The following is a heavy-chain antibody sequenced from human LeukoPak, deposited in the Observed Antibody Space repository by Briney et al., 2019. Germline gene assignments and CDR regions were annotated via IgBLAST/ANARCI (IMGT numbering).Heavy chain of an antibody. CDR3: ARTTSYCGGDCYVD. J-gene: IGHJ4*02. Sequence: SGPALVKPTQPLTLTCTFSGFSLSTSGMRVSWIRQPPGRALEWLALIDWDDDKFYSTSLNTRLTISKDTSKNQLVLTMTNMDPVDTATYYCARTTSYCGGDCYVDWGQGTLVTVSS. D-gene: IGHD2-21*02. V-gene: IGHV2-70*04. CDR1: GFSLSTSGMR. CDR2: IDWDDDK.